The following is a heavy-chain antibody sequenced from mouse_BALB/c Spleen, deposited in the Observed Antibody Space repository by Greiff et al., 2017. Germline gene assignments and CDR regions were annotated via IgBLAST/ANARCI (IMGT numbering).Heavy chain of an antibody. V-gene: IGHV1-67*01. J-gene: IGHJ2*01. CDR3: ARSGEGGYFDY. CDR1: GYTFTDYA. CDR2: ISTYYGNT. Sequence: VQLQQSGPELVRPGVSVKISCKGSGYTFTDYAMHWVKQSHAKSLEWIGVISTYYGNTNYNQKFKGKATMTVDKSSSTAYMELARFTSEDSAIYYCARSGEGGYFDYWGQGTTLTVSS.